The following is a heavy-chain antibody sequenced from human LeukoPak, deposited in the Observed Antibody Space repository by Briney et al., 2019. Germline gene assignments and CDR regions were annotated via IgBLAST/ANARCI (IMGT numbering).Heavy chain of an antibody. CDR2: MNPNSGNT. CDR1: GYTITSYD. J-gene: IGHJ4*02. CDR3: ARGGGPRGYSYANFDY. Sequence: ASVKVSCKASGYTITSYDINWVRQATGQGLEWMGWMNPNSGNTGYAQKFQGRVTMTRNTSISTAYMELSSLRSEDTAVYYCARGGGPRGYSYANFDYWGQGTLVTVSS. V-gene: IGHV1-8*01. D-gene: IGHD5-18*01.